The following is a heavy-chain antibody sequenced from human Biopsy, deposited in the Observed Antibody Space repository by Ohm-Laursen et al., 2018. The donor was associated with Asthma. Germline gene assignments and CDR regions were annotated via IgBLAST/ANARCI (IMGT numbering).Heavy chain of an antibody. V-gene: IGHV1-3*01. CDR3: ARTYYDFLTGQVNDAFAL. J-gene: IGHJ3*01. CDR2: INAGNGNT. CDR1: GYTFINYA. Sequence: ASSVKVSCNASGYTFINYAIHWVRQAPGQRLEWMGWINAGNGNTKYSQKVQGRVTITRDTSASTAYMDLSSPRSEDTAVYYCARTYYDFLTGQVNDAFALWGQGTMVTVSS. D-gene: IGHD3-9*01.